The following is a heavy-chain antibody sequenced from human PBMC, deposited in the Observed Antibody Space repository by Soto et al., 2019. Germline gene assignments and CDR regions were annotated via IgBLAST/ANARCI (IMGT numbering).Heavy chain of an antibody. CDR2: IYAGDSDT. Sequence: GESLKISCXGSGYKFSNYWIGWVRQRPGKGLEWVGIIYAGDSDTRYSPSFQGQVTISADKSISTAYLQWSSLQDSDTAMYFCARSEGISAYYYGSDVWGQGTTVTVSS. CDR3: ARSEGISAYYYGSDV. CDR1: GYKFSNYW. J-gene: IGHJ6*02. D-gene: IGHD2-21*01. V-gene: IGHV5-51*01.